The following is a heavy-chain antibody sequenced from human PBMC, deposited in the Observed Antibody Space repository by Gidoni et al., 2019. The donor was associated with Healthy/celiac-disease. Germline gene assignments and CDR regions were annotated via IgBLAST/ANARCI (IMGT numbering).Heavy chain of an antibody. J-gene: IGHJ4*02. CDR1: GLTFNFCT. V-gene: IGHV3-21*01. CDR3: ASYDILTDTLDY. D-gene: IGHD3-9*01. CDR2: ITSSSSYV. Sequence: EVQLVAPGGGLLTPAGSLRLSCVAPGLTFNFCTFTWVRQAPGQGLEWVQSITSSSSYVDYAESVKGRFTSSRDNAKNSLYLQMSSRRAEETAVYYCASYDILTDTLDYWGQGTLVTVSS.